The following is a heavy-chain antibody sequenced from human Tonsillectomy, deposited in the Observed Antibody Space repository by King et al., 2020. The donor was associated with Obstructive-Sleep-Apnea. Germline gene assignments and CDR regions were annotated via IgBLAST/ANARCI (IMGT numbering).Heavy chain of an antibody. D-gene: IGHD3-22*01. CDR2: IYHSGST. CDR1: GYSISSGYY. J-gene: IGHJ4*02. V-gene: IGHV4-38-2*02. Sequence: VQLQESGPGLVKPSETLSLTCTVSGYSISSGYYWGWIRQPPGKGLEWIGSIYHSGSTYYNPSLKSRVTISVDTSKNQFSLKLSSVTAADTAVYYCARVARYYYDSSGYYSPFDYWGQGTLVTVSS. CDR3: ARVARYYYDSSGYYSPFDY.